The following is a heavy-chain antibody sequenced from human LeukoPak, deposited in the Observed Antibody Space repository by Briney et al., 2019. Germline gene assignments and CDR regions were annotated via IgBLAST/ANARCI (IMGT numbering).Heavy chain of an antibody. V-gene: IGHV1-2*02. D-gene: IGHD4-17*01. J-gene: IGHJ4*02. CDR2: TNPNSGGT. Sequence: GASVKVSCKAPGYTFTGYYMHWVRQAPGQGLEWMGWTNPNSGGTNYAQKFQGRVTMTRDTSISTAYMELSRLRSDDTAVYYCARLYGDYAFDYWGQGTLVTVSS. CDR3: ARLYGDYAFDY. CDR1: GYTFTGYY.